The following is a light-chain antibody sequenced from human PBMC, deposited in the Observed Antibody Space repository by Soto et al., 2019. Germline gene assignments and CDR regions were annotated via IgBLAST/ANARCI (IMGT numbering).Light chain of an antibody. CDR1: QSVSSSY. Sequence: EIVLTQSPGTLSLSPGERATLSCRASQSVSSSYLAWYQQKPGQAPRLLIYGASSRATGIPDRFSGSGSGTYFTPTISSLEPEDFAVYYCQQYGSSPRTFGQGTKVEIK. CDR2: GAS. CDR3: QQYGSSPRT. V-gene: IGKV3-20*01. J-gene: IGKJ1*01.